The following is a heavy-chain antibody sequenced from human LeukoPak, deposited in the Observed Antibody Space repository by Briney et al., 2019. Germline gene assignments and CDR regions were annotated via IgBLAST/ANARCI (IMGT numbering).Heavy chain of an antibody. D-gene: IGHD1-1*01. CDR2: ISYDGSNK. CDR1: GFTVSSNH. V-gene: IGHV3-30-3*01. Sequence: GGSLRLSCAVSGFTVSSNHMSWVRQAPGKGLEWVAVISYDGSNKYYADSVKGRFTISRDNSKNTLYLQMNSLRAEDTAVYYCASGDNWNSHYFDYWGQGTLVTVSS. J-gene: IGHJ4*02. CDR3: ASGDNWNSHYFDY.